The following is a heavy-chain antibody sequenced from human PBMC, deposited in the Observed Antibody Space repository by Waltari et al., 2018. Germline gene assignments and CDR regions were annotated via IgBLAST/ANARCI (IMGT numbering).Heavy chain of an antibody. CDR2: ISSSSSYI. CDR3: ATGGYGSGSYPPDY. D-gene: IGHD3-10*01. Sequence: EVQLVESGGGLVKPGGSLRRSCAASGFTFSSYRMNWVREAPGKGLEWGSSISSSSSYIYYADSVKGRFTISRDNAKNSLYLQMNSLRAEDTAVYYCATGGYGSGSYPPDYWGQGTLVTVSS. J-gene: IGHJ4*02. CDR1: GFTFSSYR. V-gene: IGHV3-21*01.